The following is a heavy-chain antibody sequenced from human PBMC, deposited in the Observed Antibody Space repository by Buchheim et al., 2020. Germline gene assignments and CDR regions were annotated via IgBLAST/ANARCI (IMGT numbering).Heavy chain of an antibody. V-gene: IGHV3-30*18. CDR1: GFTFSSYG. J-gene: IGHJ4*02. D-gene: IGHD2-2*01. Sequence: QVQLVESGGGVVQPGRSLRLSCAASGFTFSSYGMHWVRQAPGKGLEWVAVISYDGSNKYYADSVKGRFTISRDNSKNTLYLQMNSLRAEDTAVYYCAKGFGSTGWGFDYWGQGTL. CDR3: AKGFGSTGWGFDY. CDR2: ISYDGSNK.